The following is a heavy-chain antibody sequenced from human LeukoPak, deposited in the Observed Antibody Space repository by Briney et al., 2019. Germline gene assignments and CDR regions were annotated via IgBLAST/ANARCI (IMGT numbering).Heavy chain of an antibody. J-gene: IGHJ4*02. CDR1: GFTFSDYY. V-gene: IGHV3-11*04. CDR2: ISSSGSML. Sequence: PGGSLRLSCTVSGFTFSDYYMSWVRQAPGKGLEWVSYISSSGSMLHYADSVEGRFTISRDNAKNSLYLQMNSLRAEDTAVYYCARDEDAAFDYWGQGTLVTVSS. CDR3: ARDEDAAFDY.